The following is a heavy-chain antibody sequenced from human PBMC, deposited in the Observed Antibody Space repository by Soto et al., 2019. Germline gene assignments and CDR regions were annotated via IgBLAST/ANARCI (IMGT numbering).Heavy chain of an antibody. V-gene: IGHV3-48*02. CDR1: GFTFSSYS. D-gene: IGHD4-17*01. CDR2: ISSSSSTI. Sequence: GGSLRLSCAASGFTFSSYSMNWVRQAPGKGLEWVSYISSSSSTIYYADSVKGRFTISRDNAKNSLYLQMNSVRDEDTAVYYCARDRDYGGNYYYYYGMDVWGQGTTVTVSS. CDR3: ARDRDYGGNYYYYYGMDV. J-gene: IGHJ6*02.